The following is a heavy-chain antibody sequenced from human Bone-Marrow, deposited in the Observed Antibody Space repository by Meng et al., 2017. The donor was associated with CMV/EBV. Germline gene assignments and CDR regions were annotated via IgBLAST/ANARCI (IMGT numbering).Heavy chain of an antibody. Sequence: SFSASGFAFRSPWMHWFRQAPGAGLVWVALINRDAGNTISADAVKGRFTISRDNSKNTLFLQMNSLRVDDTAVYYCFAAENNLGQGTLVTVSS. CDR2: INRDAGNT. CDR3: FAAENN. V-gene: IGHV3-74*01. CDR1: GFAFRSPW. J-gene: IGHJ4*02.